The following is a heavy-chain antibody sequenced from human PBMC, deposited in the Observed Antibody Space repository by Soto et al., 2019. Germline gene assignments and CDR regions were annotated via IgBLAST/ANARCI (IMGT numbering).Heavy chain of an antibody. J-gene: IGHJ5*02. CDR1: GFSISINY. Sequence: EVHLVETGGGLIQPGGSLRLSCAASGFSISINYMSWVRQAPGKGLAWVSLIHADGSTSYADSVHGRFTISRDNSKNTVYLQMNSLRVEDTAVYYCASLAVAEGFDPWGQGTLVTVSS. V-gene: IGHV3-53*02. D-gene: IGHD6-19*01. CDR3: ASLAVAEGFDP. CDR2: IHADGST.